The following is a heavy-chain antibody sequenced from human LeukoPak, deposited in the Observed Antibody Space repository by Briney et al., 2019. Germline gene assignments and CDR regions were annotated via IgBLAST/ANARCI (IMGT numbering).Heavy chain of an antibody. D-gene: IGHD3-22*01. J-gene: IGHJ4*02. CDR1: GFTVSSNS. V-gene: IGHV3-74*01. Sequence: GGSLRLSCTVSGFTVSSNSMSWVRQAPGKGLVWVSRINSDGSSTSYADSVKGRFTISRDNAKNTLYLQMNSLRAEDTAVYYCARDRDSSGYYPHFDYWGQGTLVTVSS. CDR3: ARDRDSSGYYPHFDY. CDR2: INSDGSST.